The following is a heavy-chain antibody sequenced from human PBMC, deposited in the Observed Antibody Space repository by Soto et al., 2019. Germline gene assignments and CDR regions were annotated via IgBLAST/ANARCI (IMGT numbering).Heavy chain of an antibody. CDR3: ARATVTTLDY. V-gene: IGHV4-34*01. J-gene: IGHJ4*01. Sequence: QVQLQQWGAGLLKPSETLSLTCAVYGGSFSGYYWCCIRQPPGKGLEWIGEINHSGSTNYNPSLKSRVTISVDTSKNQLSLKLSSVTAADTAVYYCARATVTTLDYRGQGTLVTVSS. D-gene: IGHD4-17*01. CDR2: INHSGST. CDR1: GGSFSGYY.